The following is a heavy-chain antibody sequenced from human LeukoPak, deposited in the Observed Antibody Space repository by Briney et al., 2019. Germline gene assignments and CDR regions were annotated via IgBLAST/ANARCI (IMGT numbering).Heavy chain of an antibody. J-gene: IGHJ3*02. V-gene: IGHV3-23*01. CDR3: AKAPFERYSGSPLAAFDI. Sequence: AGGSLRLSCAASGFTFSSYAMSWVRQAPGKGLEWVSAISGSGGSTYYADSVKGRFTISRDNSKNTLYLQMNSLRAEDTAVYYCAKAPFERYSGSPLAAFDIWGQGTMVTVSS. CDR2: ISGSGGST. D-gene: IGHD1-26*01. CDR1: GFTFSSYA.